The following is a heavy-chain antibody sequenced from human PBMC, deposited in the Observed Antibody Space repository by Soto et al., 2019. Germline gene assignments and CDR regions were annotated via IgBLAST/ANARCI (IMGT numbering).Heavy chain of an antibody. J-gene: IGHJ3*02. CDR2: IYHAGSP. Sequence: KSSETLSLTCGVSGGSVISSSWWTWLRQSPGKGLEWIGEIYHAGSPNYNPSFQSRVTILLDRSKNNFSLGLTSVTAADAAIYYCARGSSFRGDFDIWGQGTAVTVSS. V-gene: IGHV4-4*02. CDR1: GGSVISSSW. CDR3: ARGSSFRGDFDI. D-gene: IGHD2-21*01.